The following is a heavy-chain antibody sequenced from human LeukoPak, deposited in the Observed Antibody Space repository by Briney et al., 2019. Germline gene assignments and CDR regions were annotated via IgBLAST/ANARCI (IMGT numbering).Heavy chain of an antibody. CDR3: ARGGTAMAPADYWYFDL. CDR2: IIPIFGTA. J-gene: IGHJ2*01. D-gene: IGHD5-18*01. Sequence: ASVKVSCKASGGTFSSYAISWVRQAPGQGLEWMGGIIPIFGTANYAQKFQGRVTITADKSTSTAYMELSSLRSEDTAVYHCARGGTAMAPADYWYFDLWGRGTLVTVSS. V-gene: IGHV1-69*06. CDR1: GGTFSSYA.